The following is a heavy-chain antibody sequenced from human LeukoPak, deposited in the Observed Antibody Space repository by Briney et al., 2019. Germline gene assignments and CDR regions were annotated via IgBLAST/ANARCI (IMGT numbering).Heavy chain of an antibody. Sequence: SETLSLTCSVSGDSISSESYYWGWIRQPPVKGLEWIATIYYGGGTYYNPSLKSRVTISFDASKNQFSLKLSSVTAADTAVYYCARGLHSSSYPDYWGQGTLVTVSS. D-gene: IGHD6-6*01. CDR1: GDSISSESYY. J-gene: IGHJ4*02. V-gene: IGHV4-39*07. CDR2: IYYGGGT. CDR3: ARGLHSSSYPDY.